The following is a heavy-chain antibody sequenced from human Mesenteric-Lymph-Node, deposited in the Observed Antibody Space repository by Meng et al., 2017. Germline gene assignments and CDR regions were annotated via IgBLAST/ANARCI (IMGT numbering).Heavy chain of an antibody. CDR3: ARVGYDSSGYYYASPGF. D-gene: IGHD3-22*01. CDR2: ISGDGSST. J-gene: IGHJ4*02. V-gene: IGHV3-64*02. Sequence: GESLKISCAASGFTFSSYSTHWVRQAPGKGLESVSAISGDGSSTFYADSVKGRFTISRDNSKNTLYLQMGSLRSEDTAVYYCARVGYDSSGYYYASPGFWGQGTLVTVSS. CDR1: GFTFSSYS.